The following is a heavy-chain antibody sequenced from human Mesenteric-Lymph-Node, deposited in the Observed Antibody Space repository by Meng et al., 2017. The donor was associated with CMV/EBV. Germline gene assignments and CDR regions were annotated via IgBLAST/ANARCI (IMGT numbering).Heavy chain of an antibody. V-gene: IGHV3-23*01. D-gene: IGHD5-24*01. CDR1: GFTCSSSA. CDR2: ISGSGGNT. Sequence: SGFTCSSSAIAWDCMGPGKGMVGVAAISGSGGNTDYADSVKGTFTIYRDNCKNTLYLQMISLRAEDTAVYYCAKASATSYNYYLDYWGQGTMVTVSS. J-gene: IGHJ4*02. CDR3: AKASATSYNYYLDY.